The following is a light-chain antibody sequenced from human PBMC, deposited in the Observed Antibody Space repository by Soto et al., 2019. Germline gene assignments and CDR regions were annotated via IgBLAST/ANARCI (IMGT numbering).Light chain of an antibody. CDR2: AAS. CDR1: QGIRNY. J-gene: IGKJ1*01. CDR3: HKYITAPWT. Sequence: DIQMTQSPSSLSASVGDRVTITCRASQGIRNYLAWYQQKPGKVPKLLIYAASTLQSGVPSRFSGSGSGTDFTLTITGLQPEDVGTYYCHKYITAPWTFGQGTKVDIK. V-gene: IGKV1-27*01.